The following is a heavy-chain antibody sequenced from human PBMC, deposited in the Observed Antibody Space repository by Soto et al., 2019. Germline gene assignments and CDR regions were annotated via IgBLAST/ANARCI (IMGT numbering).Heavy chain of an antibody. Sequence: QAHLVQSETEVKEPGASVKVSCKASGYTFINYGVSWVRQAPGQGLEWMGWISAYNGDKKYAQNVQGRVTLTTDTSTSTAYMEMRTLRSDDTAAYYCARDGPHIPAVGDVWGQGTTVTVSS. CDR3: ARDGPHIPAVGDV. CDR2: ISAYNGDK. D-gene: IGHD6-13*01. CDR1: GYTFINYG. V-gene: IGHV1-18*01. J-gene: IGHJ6*02.